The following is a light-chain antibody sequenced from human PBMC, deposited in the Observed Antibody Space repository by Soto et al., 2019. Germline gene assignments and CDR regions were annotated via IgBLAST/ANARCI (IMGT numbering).Light chain of an antibody. J-gene: IGLJ1*01. Sequence: QSVLTQPPSVSAAPGQKVTISCSGSSSNIGGNSVSWYQQLPGTAPTLLIYADNKRPSGIPDRFSGSKSGTSATLGITGFQTGDEEDYYCGSWDSSLSAYVFGTGTKVTVL. CDR3: GSWDSSLSAYV. V-gene: IGLV1-51*01. CDR1: SSNIGGNS. CDR2: ADN.